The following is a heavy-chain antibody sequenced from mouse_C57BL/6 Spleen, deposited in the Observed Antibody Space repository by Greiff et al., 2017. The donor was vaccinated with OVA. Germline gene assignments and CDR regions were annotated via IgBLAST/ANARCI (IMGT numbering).Heavy chain of an antibody. CDR3: ARGGGNSYAMDY. Sequence: VHVKQSGPELVKPGASVKISCKASGYSFTGYYMNWVKQSPEKSLEWIGEINPSTGGTTYNQKFKAKATLTVDKSSSTAYMQLKSLTSEDSAVYYCARGGGNSYAMDYWGQGTSVTVSS. V-gene: IGHV1-42*01. CDR1: GYSFTGYY. J-gene: IGHJ4*01. CDR2: INPSTGGT. D-gene: IGHD2-1*01.